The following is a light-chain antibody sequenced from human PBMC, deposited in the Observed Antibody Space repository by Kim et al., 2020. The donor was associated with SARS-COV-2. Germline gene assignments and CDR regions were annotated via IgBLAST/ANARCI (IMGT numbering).Light chain of an antibody. CDR2: AAS. Sequence: VSPGERATRSCRASQTISINLAWYQQKPGQAPRLLIYAASTGATGIPARFSGSGSGTEFTLTISSLQSEDFAVYYCQQYNNWPLTFGGGTKVDIK. CDR1: QTISIN. V-gene: IGKV3-15*01. CDR3: QQYNNWPLT. J-gene: IGKJ4*01.